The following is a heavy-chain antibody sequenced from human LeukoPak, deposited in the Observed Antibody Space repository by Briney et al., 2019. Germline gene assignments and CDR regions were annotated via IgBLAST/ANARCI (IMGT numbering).Heavy chain of an antibody. CDR1: RGTFSSYA. CDR3: ASDYSGSYLGNPRKYNWFDP. CDR2: IIPIFGIA. V-gene: IGHV1-69*04. Sequence: SLKVSCKASRGTFSSYAISSVRQAPGQGLEWMGRIIPIFGIANYAQKFQGRVTITADKSTSTAYMELSSLRSEDTAVYYCASDYSGSYLGNPRKYNWFDPWGQGTLVTVSS. D-gene: IGHD1-26*01. J-gene: IGHJ5*02.